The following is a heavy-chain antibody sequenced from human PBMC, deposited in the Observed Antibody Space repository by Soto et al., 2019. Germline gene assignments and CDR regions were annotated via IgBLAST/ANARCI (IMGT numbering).Heavy chain of an antibody. CDR3: PRVQGSYSSSWYFDY. V-gene: IGHV1-2*04. J-gene: IGHJ4*02. CDR2: INPNSGGT. D-gene: IGHD6-13*01. CDR1: GYTFTGYY. Sequence: AAVKVSCKASGYTFTGYYMHWVRQAPGQGLEWMGWINPNSGGTNYAQKFQGWVTMTRDTSISTAYMELSRLRSDDTAVYYCPRVQGSYSSSWYFDYWGQGTLVTVSS.